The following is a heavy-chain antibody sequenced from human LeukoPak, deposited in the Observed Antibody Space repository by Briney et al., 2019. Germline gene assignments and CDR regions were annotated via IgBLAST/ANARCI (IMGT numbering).Heavy chain of an antibody. J-gene: IGHJ4*02. Sequence: SETLSLTCTVSGGSISSSDHYWGWIRQPPGKGLEWIGTMYYSGSTYFNPSLKSRVTISIDTSKNQFSLKLSSVTAADTAIYYCAGSRGEARFDSWGQGTLVTVSS. CDR2: MYYSGST. CDR3: AGSRGEARFDS. CDR1: GGSISSSDHY. D-gene: IGHD3-10*01. V-gene: IGHV4-39*01.